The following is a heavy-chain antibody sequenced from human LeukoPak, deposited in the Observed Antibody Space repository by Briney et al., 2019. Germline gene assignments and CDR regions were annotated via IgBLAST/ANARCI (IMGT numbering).Heavy chain of an antibody. V-gene: IGHV1-2*02. CDR1: GYTFTGYY. J-gene: IGHJ4*02. Sequence: ASMKVSCKASGYTFTGYYMHWVRQAPGQGLEWMGWINPNSGGTNYAQKFQGRVTMTRDTSISTAYMELSRLRSDDTAVYYCATFGVYSGYDFDYWGQGTLVTVSS. CDR2: INPNSGGT. CDR3: ATFGVYSGYDFDY. D-gene: IGHD5-12*01.